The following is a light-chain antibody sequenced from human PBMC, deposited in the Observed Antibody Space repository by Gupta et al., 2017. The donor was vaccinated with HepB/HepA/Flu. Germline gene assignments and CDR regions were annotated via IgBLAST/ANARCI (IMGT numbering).Light chain of an antibody. J-gene: IGLJ2*01. CDR3: GTSATRPNVIV. V-gene: IGLV1-51*02. CDR2: END. CDR1: TSNIGNNY. Sequence: QSVLTQPPSVSAAPGQEVTISCSGSTSNIGNNYVSWYQRFPGTDPKRLFFENDKRASGIPDRFSGSKAGSSAKLNTTGLQTGEEADYVCGTSATRPNVIVFGGGTKMKVL.